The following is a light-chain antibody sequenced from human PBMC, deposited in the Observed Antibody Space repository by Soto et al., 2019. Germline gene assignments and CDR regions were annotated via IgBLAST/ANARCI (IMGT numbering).Light chain of an antibody. CDR3: LQYHDDSS. Sequence: DIQMTQSPSTLSAFVGDRVTITCRASQGISRWSAWYQQKPGKAPKLLIYDASSLESVVPSRFSGSGSGTEFTLTISSLQPDDFATYYCLQYHDDSSFGQGTKVDIK. CDR2: DAS. V-gene: IGKV1-5*01. J-gene: IGKJ1*01. CDR1: QGISRW.